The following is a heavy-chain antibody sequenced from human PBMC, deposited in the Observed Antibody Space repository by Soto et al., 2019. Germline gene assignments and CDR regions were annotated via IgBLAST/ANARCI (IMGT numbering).Heavy chain of an antibody. Sequence: QVQLVQSGAEVKKPGASVKVSCKASGYTFTSYDINWVRQATGQGLEWMGWMNPNSGNTGYAQKFQGRVTMTRNTSISTAYMELSSLRSEETAVYYCARGHYDILTGDTVTDPWGQGTLVTVSS. CDR2: MNPNSGNT. D-gene: IGHD3-9*01. J-gene: IGHJ5*02. CDR1: GYTFTSYD. CDR3: ARGHYDILTGDTVTDP. V-gene: IGHV1-8*01.